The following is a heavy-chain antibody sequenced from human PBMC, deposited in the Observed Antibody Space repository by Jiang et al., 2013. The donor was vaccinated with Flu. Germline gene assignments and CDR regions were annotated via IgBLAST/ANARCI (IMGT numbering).Heavy chain of an antibody. CDR1: GYTFTSYD. V-gene: IGHV1-8*01. CDR2: VNPNSGNT. CDR3: ARGGYDSSGYYSLDY. J-gene: IGHJ4*02. D-gene: IGHD3-22*01. Sequence: CGAEVKKPGASVKVSCKASGYTFTSYDINWVRQATGQGLEWMGWVNPNSGNTGYAQKFQGRVTMTRNTSISTAYMELSSLRSEDTAVYYCARGGYDSSGYYSLDYWAREPWSPSPQ.